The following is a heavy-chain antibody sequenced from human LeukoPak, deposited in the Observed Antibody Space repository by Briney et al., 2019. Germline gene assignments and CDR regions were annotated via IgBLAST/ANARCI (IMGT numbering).Heavy chain of an antibody. J-gene: IGHJ6*03. CDR2: ISSSGSTI. Sequence: GGSLRLSCAASGFTFSSYEMNWARQAPGKGLEWVSYISSSGSTIYYADSVKGRFTISRDNAKNSLYLQMNSLRAEDTAVYYCARQKYYYDSSGYYYYYYYMDVWGKGTTVTVSS. D-gene: IGHD3-22*01. CDR3: ARQKYYYDSSGYYYYYYYMDV. CDR1: GFTFSSYE. V-gene: IGHV3-48*03.